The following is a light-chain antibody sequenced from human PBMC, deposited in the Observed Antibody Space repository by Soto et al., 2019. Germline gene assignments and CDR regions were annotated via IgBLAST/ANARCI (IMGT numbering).Light chain of an antibody. Sequence: ALTQPASVSGSPGQSITISCTGTSSDVGGYNYVSWYQQHPGKAPKLMIYDVSNRPSGVSNRFSGSKSGNTASLTISGLQAEDEADYYCSSYTSSSNVVFGGGTKLTVL. J-gene: IGLJ2*01. CDR1: SSDVGGYNY. CDR3: SSYTSSSNVV. CDR2: DVS. V-gene: IGLV2-14*01.